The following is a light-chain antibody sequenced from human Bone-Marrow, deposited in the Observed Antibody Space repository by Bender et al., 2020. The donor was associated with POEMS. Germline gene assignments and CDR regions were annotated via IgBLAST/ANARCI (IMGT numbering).Light chain of an antibody. CDR1: ELPKKF. J-gene: IGLJ3*02. V-gene: IGLV3-25*03. CDR3: STWDDRLNAWL. CDR2: KDR. Sequence: SYELTQPPSVSVSPGQTARITCSGDELPKKFANWYQHRPGQAPVLIIYKDRERPSAIPERFSGSSSGTTVTLTISGVQAEDEADYYCSTWDDRLNAWLFGGGTKLTVL.